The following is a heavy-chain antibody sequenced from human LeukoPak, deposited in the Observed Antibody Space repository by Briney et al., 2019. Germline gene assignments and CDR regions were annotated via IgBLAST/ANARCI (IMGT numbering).Heavy chain of an antibody. CDR1: GHSISSYY. D-gene: IGHD6-19*01. Sequence: PSETLSLTCTVSGHSISSYYWSWIRQPPGKGLEWIGYIYYSGSTSYNPSLESRVTISVDTSKNQFSLKLNSVTAADTAIYYCARDGGGGWPLGYWGQGTLVTVSS. CDR2: IYYSGST. CDR3: ARDGGGGWPLGY. V-gene: IGHV4-59*01. J-gene: IGHJ4*02.